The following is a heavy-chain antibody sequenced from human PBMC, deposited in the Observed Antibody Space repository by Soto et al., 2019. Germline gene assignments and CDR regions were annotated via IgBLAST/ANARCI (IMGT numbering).Heavy chain of an antibody. CDR3: VRGFGSSWNTGGYNCFDF. J-gene: IGHJ4*02. CDR1: GYTFTNFD. D-gene: IGHD6-13*01. V-gene: IGHV1-8*01. Sequence: QVHLVQSGAEVKKPGASVKVSCKTSGYTFTNFDVNWVRQAAGQGLEWMGWMSPNSENKGYAQRLQGRVSMTRDTSITTGYMELSGLRSEDTAVYYCVRGFGSSWNTGGYNCFDFWGQGTLVTVSS. CDR2: MSPNSENK.